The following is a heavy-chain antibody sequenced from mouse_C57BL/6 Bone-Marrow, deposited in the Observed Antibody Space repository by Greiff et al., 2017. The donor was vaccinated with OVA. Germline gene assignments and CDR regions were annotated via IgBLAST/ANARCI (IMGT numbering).Heavy chain of an antibody. CDR1: GFSLTSYG. D-gene: IGHD1-1*02. CDR2: IWGVGST. Sequence: VKLVESGPGLVAPSQSLSITCTVSGFSLTSYGVDWVRQSPGKGLEWLGVIWGVGSTNYNSALKSRLSISKDNSKSQVFLKMNSLQTDDTAMYYCASVYMATTWFAYWGQGTLVTVSA. V-gene: IGHV2-6*01. J-gene: IGHJ3*01. CDR3: ASVYMATTWFAY.